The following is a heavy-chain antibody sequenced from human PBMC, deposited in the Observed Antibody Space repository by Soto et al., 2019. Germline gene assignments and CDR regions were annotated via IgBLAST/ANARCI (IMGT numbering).Heavy chain of an antibody. Sequence: QVQLVQSGAEVKKPGASVKVSCKASGYTFTSYYIHWVRQAPGQGLEWMGIINPTSGGTSYAQKFQGRVTMTRDTSTSTVYMELSSLRSEDTAVYYCARESRAMDVWGQGTTVTVSS. V-gene: IGHV1-46*01. CDR1: GYTFTSYY. CDR2: INPTSGGT. J-gene: IGHJ6*02. CDR3: ARESRAMDV.